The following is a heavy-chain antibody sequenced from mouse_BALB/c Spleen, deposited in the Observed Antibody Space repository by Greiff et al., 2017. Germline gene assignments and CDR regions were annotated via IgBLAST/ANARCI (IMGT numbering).Heavy chain of an antibody. CDR3: ARSGYYGYNYAMDY. CDR1: GYTFTSYW. J-gene: IGHJ4*01. V-gene: IGHV1-7*01. Sequence: LVESGAELAKPGASVKMSCKASGYTFTSYWMHWVKQRPGQGLEWIGYINPSTGYTEYNQKFKDKATLTADKSSSTAYMQLSSLTSEDSAVYYCARSGYYGYNYAMDYWGQGTSVTVSS. CDR2: INPSTGYT. D-gene: IGHD1-2*01.